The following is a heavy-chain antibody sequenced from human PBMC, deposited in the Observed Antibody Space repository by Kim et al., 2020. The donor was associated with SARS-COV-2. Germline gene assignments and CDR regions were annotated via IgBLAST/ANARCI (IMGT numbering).Heavy chain of an antibody. CDR2: ISGSGGST. D-gene: IGHD3-10*01. V-gene: IGHV3-23*01. J-gene: IGHJ6*02. CDR1: GFTFSSYA. CDR3: AKVRSAHMVRGKTYYYYGMDV. Sequence: GGSLRLSCAASGFTFSSYAMSWVRQAPGKGLEWVSAISGSGGSTYYADSVKGRFTISRDNSKNTLYLQMNSLRAEDTAVYYCAKVRSAHMVRGKTYYYYGMDVWGQGTTVTVSS.